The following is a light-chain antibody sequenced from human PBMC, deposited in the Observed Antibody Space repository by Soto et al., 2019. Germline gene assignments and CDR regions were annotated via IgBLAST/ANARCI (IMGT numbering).Light chain of an antibody. J-gene: IGKJ2*01. CDR3: KQSYT. Sequence: DIQMTQSPSCLSASVGDRVTITCRASQSISSYLNWYQQKPGKAPKLLIYAASSLQSGVPSRLSGSGSGTDFTLTISSLQTEDFENYYCKQSYTFGQGTKVDIX. CDR1: QSISSY. V-gene: IGKV1-39*01. CDR2: AAS.